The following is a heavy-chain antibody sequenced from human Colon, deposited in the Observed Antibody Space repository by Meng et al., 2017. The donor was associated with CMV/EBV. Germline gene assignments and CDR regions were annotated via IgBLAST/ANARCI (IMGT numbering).Heavy chain of an antibody. J-gene: IGHJ6*04. Sequence: GESLKISCAASGFTFSSYEMNWVRQAPGKGLEWVSYISSSGSTIYYADSVKGRFTISRDNAKNSLYLQMNSLRAEDTAVYYCARDRLNWNDSFGHYYYYGMDVWGKGTTVTVSS. CDR2: ISSSGSTI. D-gene: IGHD1-1*01. CDR3: ARDRLNWNDSFGHYYYYGMDV. V-gene: IGHV3-48*03. CDR1: GFTFSSYE.